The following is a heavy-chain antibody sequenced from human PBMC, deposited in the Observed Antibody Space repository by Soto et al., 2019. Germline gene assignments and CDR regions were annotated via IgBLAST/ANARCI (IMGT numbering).Heavy chain of an antibody. D-gene: IGHD2-21*01. CDR3: AREGPPSIVVDHNWFDP. V-gene: IGHV1-69*13. CDR1: GGTFGSYA. CDR2: IIPIFGTA. J-gene: IGHJ5*02. Sequence: ASVKVSCKASGGTFGSYAISWVRQAPGQGLEWMGGIIPIFGTANYAQKFQGRVTITADESTSTAYMELSSLRSEDTAVYYCAREGPPSIVVDHNWFDPWGRRTLV.